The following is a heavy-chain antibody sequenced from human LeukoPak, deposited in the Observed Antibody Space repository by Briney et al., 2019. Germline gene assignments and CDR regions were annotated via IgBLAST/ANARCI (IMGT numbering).Heavy chain of an antibody. D-gene: IGHD3-22*01. CDR1: GFTFGSYA. V-gene: IGHV3-30*07. J-gene: IGHJ4*02. CDR3: ARLPTFYYDSSGYHYDY. CDR2: VSYDGRRK. Sequence: GRSLRLSCAASGFTFGSYAMHWVRQAPGKGLEWVAFVSYDGRRKYYADSVKGRFTISKDKPKNTLHLQMDNLRAEDTGVYFCARLPTFYYDSSGYHYDYWGQGTLVTVSS.